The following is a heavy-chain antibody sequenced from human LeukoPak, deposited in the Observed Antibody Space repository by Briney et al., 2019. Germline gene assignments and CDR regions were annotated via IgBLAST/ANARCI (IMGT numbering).Heavy chain of an antibody. CDR3: ARGRWRIDY. V-gene: IGHV4-59*01. CDR2: IYYSGST. CDR1: GGSISSYY. J-gene: IGHJ4*02. D-gene: IGHD4-23*01. Sequence: TSETLSLTCTVSGGSISSYYWSWIRQPPGKGLEWIGCIYYSGSTNCNPSLKSRVTISVDTSKNQFSLKLSSVTAADTAVYYCARGRWRIDYWGQGTLVTVSS.